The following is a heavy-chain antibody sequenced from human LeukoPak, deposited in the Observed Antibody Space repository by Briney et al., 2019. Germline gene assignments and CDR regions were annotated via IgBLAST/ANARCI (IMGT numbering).Heavy chain of an antibody. CDR3: GYTNNFYH. D-gene: IGHD3-16*02. J-gene: IGHJ4*02. V-gene: IGHV3-7*01. Sequence: PGESPRLSCVASGLTFSGQWLNWVRQAPGQGLEWVANIKHDGREKYYVDSVKGRFTISRDDGQNSLSLHMNTVRAEDTAVYYCGYTNNFYHWGQGALVVVSA. CDR2: IKHDGREK. CDR1: GLTFSGQW.